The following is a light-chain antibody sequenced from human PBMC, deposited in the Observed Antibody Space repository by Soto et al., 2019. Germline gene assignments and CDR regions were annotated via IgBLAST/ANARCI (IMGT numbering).Light chain of an antibody. V-gene: IGKV3-15*01. CDR2: GTF. Sequence: EIAMTPSPVTLSESPGAIASPSCRASQSVRSNLAWYQQKPGQAPSLLIYGTFTRATGIPARFSGTGSGTEFTLTISSLEPEDFAVYYCQQGGNSPLTFGQGTRLEIK. CDR1: QSVRSN. CDR3: QQGGNSPLT. J-gene: IGKJ5*01.